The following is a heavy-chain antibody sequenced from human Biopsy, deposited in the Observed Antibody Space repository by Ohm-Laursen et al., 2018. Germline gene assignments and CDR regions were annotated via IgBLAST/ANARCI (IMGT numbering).Heavy chain of an antibody. CDR3: ARSGWPENDAFDI. V-gene: IGHV3-23*01. J-gene: IGHJ3*02. CDR1: GFTFSNYA. Sequence: SLRLSCAASGFTFSNYAMSWVRQAPGKGLEWVSGISGSGGRTYYAESMKGRFTISRDNSKKTVYLQMKSLRAEDTAVYYCARSGWPENDAFDIWGQGTMVTVSS. D-gene: IGHD6-19*01. CDR2: ISGSGGRT.